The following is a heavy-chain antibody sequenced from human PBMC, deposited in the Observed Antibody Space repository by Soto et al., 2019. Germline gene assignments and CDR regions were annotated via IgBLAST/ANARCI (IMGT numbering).Heavy chain of an antibody. CDR1: GFTFISYS. V-gene: IGHV3-21*01. Sequence: GRSLRLSCAASGFTFISYSMNWVLQAPWKGLEWVSSISSSKYYADSVKGRFTISRDNSKNTLYLQMNSLRAEDTAVYYCARGATRSGWRYYYYGMDVWGQGTTVTVSS. CDR2: ISSSK. CDR3: ARGATRSGWRYYYYGMDV. J-gene: IGHJ6*02. D-gene: IGHD3-3*01.